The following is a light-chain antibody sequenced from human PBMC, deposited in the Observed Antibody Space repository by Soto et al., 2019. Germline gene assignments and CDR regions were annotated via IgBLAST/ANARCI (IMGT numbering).Light chain of an antibody. J-gene: IGKJ1*01. V-gene: IGKV3-15*01. Sequence: EIVMTQSPATLSVSAGERATLSCRASQSIRTYLAWYQQKPGQAPRLLIYGASTRATGIPARFSGSGSGTEFTLTISRLQSEDFAVYYCQQYNNWPGWTFGQGTRVEVK. CDR2: GAS. CDR3: QQYNNWPGWT. CDR1: QSIRTY.